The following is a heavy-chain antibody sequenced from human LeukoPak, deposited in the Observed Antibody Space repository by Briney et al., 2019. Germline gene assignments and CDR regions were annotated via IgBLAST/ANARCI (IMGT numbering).Heavy chain of an antibody. CDR3: ARAVRAHPPADF. Sequence: QAGGSLRLSCVASGFTFTSYAMSWVRQAPGKGLEWVSVVSGGGHNTYYADSVKGRFTMSRDNAKNTLYLHMSSLRAEDTGVYYCARAVRAHPPADFWGQGTLVTVSS. J-gene: IGHJ4*02. CDR2: VSGGGHNT. V-gene: IGHV3-23*01. CDR1: GFTFTSYA. D-gene: IGHD3-3*01.